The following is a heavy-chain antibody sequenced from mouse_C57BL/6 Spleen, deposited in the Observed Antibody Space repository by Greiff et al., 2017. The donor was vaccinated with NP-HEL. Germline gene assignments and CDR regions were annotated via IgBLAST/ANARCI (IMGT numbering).Heavy chain of an antibody. J-gene: IGHJ2*01. CDR3: ARGWLLLYFDY. D-gene: IGHD2-3*01. CDR2: ISYDGSN. Sequence: EVQLQESGPGLVKPSQSLSLTCSVTGYSITSGYYWNWIRQFPGNKLEWMGYISYDGSNNYNPSLKNRISITRDTSKNQFFMKLNSVTTEDTATYYSARGWLLLYFDYWGQGTTLTVSS. CDR1: GYSITSGYY. V-gene: IGHV3-6*01.